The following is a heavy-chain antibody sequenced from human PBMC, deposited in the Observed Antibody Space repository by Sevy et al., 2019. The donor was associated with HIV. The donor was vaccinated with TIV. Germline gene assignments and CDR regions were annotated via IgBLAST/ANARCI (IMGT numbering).Heavy chain of an antibody. J-gene: IGHJ4*02. D-gene: IGHD3-16*01. V-gene: IGHV3-30*04. CDR2: ISYDGRNNK. CDR1: GFTFSDYR. Sequence: GGSLRLSCAASGFTFSDYRMHWVRQAPGKGLEWVAVISYDGRNNKYNSDSVKGGFTISRDNSKNTGYLQMNSLRAEDTVIYYCARDRGEILSSAFDYWGQGTLVTVSS. CDR3: ARDRGEILSSAFDY.